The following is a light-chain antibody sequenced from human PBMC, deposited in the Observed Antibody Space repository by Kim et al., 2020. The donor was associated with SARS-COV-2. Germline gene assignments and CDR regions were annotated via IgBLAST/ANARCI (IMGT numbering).Light chain of an antibody. J-gene: IGKJ5*01. V-gene: IGKV3-20*01. CDR3: QQYATSPIT. Sequence: PGERAARSCWASQIVGNNYLAWYQQKPGQAPRLLIYDTFSRATGIPDRFSGSGSGTDFTLTISRLEPEDFAVYYCQQYATSPITFGQGKRLESK. CDR2: DTF. CDR1: QIVGNNY.